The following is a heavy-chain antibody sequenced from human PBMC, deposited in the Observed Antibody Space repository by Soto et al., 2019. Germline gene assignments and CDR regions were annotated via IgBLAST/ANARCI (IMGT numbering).Heavy chain of an antibody. CDR3: ARLSNWVPED. CDR1: GGSISGFY. Sequence: SETLSLTCIVSGGSISGFYWTWIRQPPGKGLEWIGFVYYSGTTNYNPSLKSRVTMSVDTSKNQFSLNLSSVTAADTAVYYCARLSNWVPEDWGQGARVTVSS. CDR2: VYYSGTT. D-gene: IGHD4-4*01. J-gene: IGHJ4*02. V-gene: IGHV4-59*08.